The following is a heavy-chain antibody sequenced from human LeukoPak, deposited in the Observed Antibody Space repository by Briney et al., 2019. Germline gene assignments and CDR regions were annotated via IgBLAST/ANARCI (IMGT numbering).Heavy chain of an antibody. V-gene: IGHV3-23*01. CDR1: GFTFSNFA. D-gene: IGHD2-2*03. J-gene: IGHJ5*02. CDR3: ARDWIHTWSAP. CDR2: ISGSGGST. Sequence: GGSLRLSCVASGFTFSNFAMSWVRQAPGKGLEWVSDISGSGGSTDYAVSVKGRFTISRDNSKNMLFLQLNSLRADDTAVYYCARDWIHTWSAPWGQGTLVTVSS.